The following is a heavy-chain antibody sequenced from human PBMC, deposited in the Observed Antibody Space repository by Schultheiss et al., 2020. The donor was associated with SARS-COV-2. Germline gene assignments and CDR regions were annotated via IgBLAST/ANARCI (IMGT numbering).Heavy chain of an antibody. CDR3: ARGLGGSYYYGMDV. V-gene: IGHV3-30*03. CDR1: GLTFSTYG. D-gene: IGHD1-26*01. J-gene: IGHJ6*02. CDR2: ISYDGINK. Sequence: GGSLRLSCAASGLTFSTYGMHWVRQSPGKGLEWVAVISYDGINKYYADSVKGRFAISRDNSKNTLYLQMNSLRAEDTAVYYCARGLGGSYYYGMDVWGQGTTVTVSS.